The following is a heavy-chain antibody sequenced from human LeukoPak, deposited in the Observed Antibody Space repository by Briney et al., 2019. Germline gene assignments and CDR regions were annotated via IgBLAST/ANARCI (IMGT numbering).Heavy chain of an antibody. J-gene: IGHJ4*02. D-gene: IGHD3-22*01. CDR3: VRGDSRDY. CDR2: INPSGSGV. V-gene: IGHV3-48*03. Sequence: GGSLRLSCTVSGFTFSSYEFNWVRQAPGQGLEWLSYINPSGSGVRYADSVKGRFTISRDNARNSLYLQMNSLRADDTAVYYCVRGDSRDYWGQGTLVTVSS. CDR1: GFTFSSYE.